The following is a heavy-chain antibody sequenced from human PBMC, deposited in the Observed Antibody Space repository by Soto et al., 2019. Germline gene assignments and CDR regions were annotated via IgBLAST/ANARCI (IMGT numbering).Heavy chain of an antibody. V-gene: IGHV1-46*01. D-gene: IGHD6-13*01. Sequence: ASVKVSCKASGYAITGDYVRWVRQNPGQGLEWMGIINPSGGSTSYAQKFQGRVTMTRDTSTSTVYMELSSLRSEDTAVYYCARGPRGIAAADTFDYRGQGTLVTVSS. CDR1: GYAITGDY. CDR3: ARGPRGIAAADTFDY. CDR2: INPSGGST. J-gene: IGHJ4*02.